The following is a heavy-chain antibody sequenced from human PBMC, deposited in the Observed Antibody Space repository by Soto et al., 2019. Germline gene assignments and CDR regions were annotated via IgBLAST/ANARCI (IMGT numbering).Heavy chain of an antibody. D-gene: IGHD6-13*01. V-gene: IGHV4-39*01. CDR1: GGSISSSSYY. CDR3: ARQPANIAADDNYWYFDL. J-gene: IGHJ2*01. Sequence: QLQLQESGPGLVKPSETLSLTCNVSGGSISSSSYYWGWIRQPPGTGLEWIGSISYSGSTYYNPSLKSRVTVSVDTSKNQFSLKLSSVTAAATAVYYCARQPANIAADDNYWYFDLWGRGTLVTVSS. CDR2: ISYSGST.